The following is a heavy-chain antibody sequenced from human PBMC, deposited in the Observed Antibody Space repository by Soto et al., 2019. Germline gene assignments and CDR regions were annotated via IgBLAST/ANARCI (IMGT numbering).Heavy chain of an antibody. V-gene: IGHV1-69*01. CDR3: ARSRNVAEFNDYGGNYHGFDI. D-gene: IGHD4-17*01. Sequence: QVQLEQSGAEVKKAGSSVKVSCKAFGGSVNSHAISWVRQAPGQGLEWMGGIIPMFGTPTYAQRFQAGVTISADESKSTVSLELSSLRSEDTAMYYCARSRNVAEFNDYGGNYHGFDIWGQGTMVTVSS. CDR1: GGSVNSHA. CDR2: IIPMFGTP. J-gene: IGHJ3*02.